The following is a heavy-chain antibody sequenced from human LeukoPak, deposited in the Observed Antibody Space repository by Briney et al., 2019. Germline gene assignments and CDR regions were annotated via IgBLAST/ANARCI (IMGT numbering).Heavy chain of an antibody. CDR1: GFTVSNNF. V-gene: IGHV3-66*03. D-gene: IGHD5-18*01. J-gene: IGHJ4*02. CDR3: AKDRGSGQLWYDY. CDR2: IYSSGGT. Sequence: GGSLRLSCAASGFTVSNNFMSWVRQAPGKGLEWVSLIYSSGGTHYADSVMGRFTISRDNSKNTLYLQMNSLRAEDTAVYYCAKDRGSGQLWYDYWGQGTLVTVSS.